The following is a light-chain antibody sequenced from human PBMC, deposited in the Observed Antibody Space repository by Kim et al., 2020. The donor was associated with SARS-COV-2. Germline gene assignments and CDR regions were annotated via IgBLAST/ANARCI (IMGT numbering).Light chain of an antibody. CDR1: NLGDKY. V-gene: IGLV3-1*01. CDR3: QAWDSSTAVV. CDR2: QDS. Sequence: SYELTQPPSVSVSPGQTASITCSGDNLGDKYACWYQQKPGQSPVLVIYQDSKRPSGIPERFSGSNSWYTATLTISGTQAMDEADDDCQAWDSSTAVVFGG. J-gene: IGLJ2*01.